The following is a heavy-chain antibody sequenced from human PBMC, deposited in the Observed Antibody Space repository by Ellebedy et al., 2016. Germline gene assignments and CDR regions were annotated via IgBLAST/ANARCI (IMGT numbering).Heavy chain of an antibody. Sequence: GESLKISCAASGFTFCSYAMHWVRQAPGKGLEWVAVISYDGSNKYYADSVKGRFTISRDNSKNTLYLQMNSLRAEDTAVYYCARASSGSHDYWGQGTLVTVSS. V-gene: IGHV3-30-3*01. CDR3: ARASSGSHDY. D-gene: IGHD3-10*01. CDR2: ISYDGSNK. CDR1: GFTFCSYA. J-gene: IGHJ4*02.